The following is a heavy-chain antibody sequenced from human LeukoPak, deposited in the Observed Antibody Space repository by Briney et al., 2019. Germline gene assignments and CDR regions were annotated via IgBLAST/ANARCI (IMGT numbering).Heavy chain of an antibody. J-gene: IGHJ4*02. D-gene: IGHD6-19*01. Sequence: GGSLRLSCVASGFTFSGYAMHWVRQAPGKGLEWVAVISYDGSNKYYADSVKGRFTISRDNSKNTLYLQMNSLRAEDTAVYYCARPRSSGWYYFDYWGQGTLVTVSS. CDR3: ARPRSSGWYYFDY. V-gene: IGHV3-30-3*02. CDR1: GFTFSGYA. CDR2: ISYDGSNK.